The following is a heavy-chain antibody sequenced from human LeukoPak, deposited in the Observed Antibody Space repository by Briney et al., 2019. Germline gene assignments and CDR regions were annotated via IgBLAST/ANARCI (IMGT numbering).Heavy chain of an antibody. CDR3: VPSANYYYFDY. J-gene: IGHJ4*02. Sequence: ASVKVSCKASGYTFTYYYMHWVRQAPGLGFEWMGWINPKSGGTSYPQKFQGRLTMTRDTSISTAYMELSRLRSDDTAVYYCVPSANYYYFDYWGQGTLVTVSS. CDR2: INPKSGGT. CDR1: GYTFTYYY. D-gene: IGHD4/OR15-4a*01. V-gene: IGHV1-2*02.